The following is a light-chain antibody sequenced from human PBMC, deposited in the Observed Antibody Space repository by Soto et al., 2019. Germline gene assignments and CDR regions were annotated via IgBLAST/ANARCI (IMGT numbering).Light chain of an antibody. CDR3: QQYGSSPT. Sequence: EIVLTQSPGTLSLSPGERATLSCRSSQSVSSSYLAWYQQKPGQAPRLLIYDVSSRATGIPDRFSGSGSGTDFTLTISRLEPEDFAGYYCQQYGSSPTFGQGTKVEIK. CDR2: DVS. CDR1: QSVSSSY. J-gene: IGKJ1*01. V-gene: IGKV3-20*01.